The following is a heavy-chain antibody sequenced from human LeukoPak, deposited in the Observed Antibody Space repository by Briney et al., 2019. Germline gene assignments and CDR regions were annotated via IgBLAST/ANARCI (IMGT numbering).Heavy chain of an antibody. J-gene: IGHJ1*01. CDR1: GGTFSSYA. V-gene: IGHV1-69*04. CDR3: ARDYCSGGSCYFNFQH. Sequence: EASVKVSCKASGGTFSSYAISWVRQAPGQGLEWMGRTIPILGIANYAQKFQGRVTITADKSTSTAYMELSSLRSEDTAVYYCARDYCSGGSCYFNFQHWGQGTLVTVSS. CDR2: TIPILGIA. D-gene: IGHD2-15*01.